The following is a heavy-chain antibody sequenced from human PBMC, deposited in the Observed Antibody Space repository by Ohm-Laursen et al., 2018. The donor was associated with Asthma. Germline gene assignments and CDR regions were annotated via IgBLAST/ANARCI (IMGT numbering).Heavy chain of an antibody. CDR3: AKDGTMIS. J-gene: IGHJ4*02. CDR2: ISYDGSNK. D-gene: IGHD3-22*01. V-gene: IGHV3-30*04. Sequence: SLRLSCAASGFTFRSYAMHWVRQAPGKGLEWVAVISYDGSNKYYADSVKGRFTISRDNSKNTLYLQMNSLRAEDTAVYYCAKDGTMISWGQGTLVTVSS. CDR1: GFTFRSYA.